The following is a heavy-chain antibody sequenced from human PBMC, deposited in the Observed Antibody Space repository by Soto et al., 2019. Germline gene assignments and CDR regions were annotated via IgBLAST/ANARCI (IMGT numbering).Heavy chain of an antibody. CDR3: ARGAGGYYYMDV. CDR1: GFTFSSYW. D-gene: IGHD3-10*01. J-gene: IGHJ6*03. CDR2: IYSDGSRT. V-gene: IGHV3-74*01. Sequence: GGSLRLSCAASGFTFSSYWMHWVRQAPGKGPVWVSRIYSDGSRTSYADSVKGRFTISRDNAKNTLYLQMDSLSPEDTAVYYCARGAGGYYYMDVWGKGTTVTVSS.